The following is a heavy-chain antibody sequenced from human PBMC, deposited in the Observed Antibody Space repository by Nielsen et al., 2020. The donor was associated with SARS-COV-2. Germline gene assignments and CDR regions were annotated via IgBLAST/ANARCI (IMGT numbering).Heavy chain of an antibody. J-gene: IGHJ4*02. CDR2: IYYTGTT. Sequence: SETLSLTCSVSGGSISSGGFYWSWIRQHAGKGLEWIGHIYYTGTTYYNQSLKSRMTISVDTTLNQFSLKVSSVTVADTAVYYCARIITIFGVVIALDYWGQGTLVTVSS. CDR3: ARIITIFGVVIALDY. V-gene: IGHV4-31*03. D-gene: IGHD3-3*01. CDR1: GGSISSGGFY.